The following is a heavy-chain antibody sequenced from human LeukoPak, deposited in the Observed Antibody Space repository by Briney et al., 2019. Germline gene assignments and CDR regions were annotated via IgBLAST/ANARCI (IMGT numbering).Heavy chain of an antibody. J-gene: IGHJ4*02. Sequence: SQTLSLTCTVSGGSISSGGYYWSWIRQPPGKGLEWIGEINHSGSTNYNPSLKSRVTISVDTSKNQFSLKLSSVTAADTAVYYCARPAKRFWSGYYTSWGQGTLVTVSS. CDR1: GGSISSGGYY. D-gene: IGHD3-3*01. V-gene: IGHV4-30-2*01. CDR2: INHSGST. CDR3: ARPAKRFWSGYYTS.